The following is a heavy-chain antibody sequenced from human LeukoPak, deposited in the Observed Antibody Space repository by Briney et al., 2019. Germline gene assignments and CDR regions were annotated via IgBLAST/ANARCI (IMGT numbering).Heavy chain of an antibody. D-gene: IGHD2/OR15-2a*01. CDR2: IKQDGSEK. CDR3: ARVFTFYRIFDY. V-gene: IGHV3-7*01. Sequence: GGSLRLSCAASGFTFSSYWMSWVRQAPGKGLEWVANIKQDGSEKYYVDSVKGRFTISRDNAKSSLYLQMSSLRAEDTAVYYCARVFTFYRIFDYWGQGTLVTVSS. J-gene: IGHJ4*02. CDR1: GFTFSSYW.